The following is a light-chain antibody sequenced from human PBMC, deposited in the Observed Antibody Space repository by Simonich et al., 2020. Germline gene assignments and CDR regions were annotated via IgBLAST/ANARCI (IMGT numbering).Light chain of an antibody. J-gene: IGKJ4*01. CDR1: QSISSS. Sequence: DIQMTQSPSSLSASVGDTVTITCRTGQSISSSLNWYQQKPGKAPKLLIYAASSLQSGVPSRFSGSGSGTDFTLTISSLQPEDFATYYCQQSYSTPLTFGGGTKVEIK. V-gene: IGKV1-39*01. CDR3: QQSYSTPLT. CDR2: AAS.